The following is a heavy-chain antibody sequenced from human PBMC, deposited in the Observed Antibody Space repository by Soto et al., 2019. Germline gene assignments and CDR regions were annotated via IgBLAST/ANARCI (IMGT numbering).Heavy chain of an antibody. Sequence: QVQLQEPGPGLVKPSETLSLTCTVSGGSISSYYWSWIRQPPGKGLEWIGYIYYSGSTNYNPSLKSRVPISVDTSKNQSSLKLSSVTAADTAVYYCARLGVEYCSSTSCLGFDPWGQGTLVTVSS. D-gene: IGHD2-2*01. J-gene: IGHJ5*02. V-gene: IGHV4-59*08. CDR3: ARLGVEYCSSTSCLGFDP. CDR1: GGSISSYY. CDR2: IYYSGST.